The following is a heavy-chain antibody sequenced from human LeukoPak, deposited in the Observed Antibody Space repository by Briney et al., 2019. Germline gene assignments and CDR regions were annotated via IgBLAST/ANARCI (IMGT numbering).Heavy chain of an antibody. J-gene: IGHJ4*02. V-gene: IGHV1-18*01. CDR2: ISAYNGNT. Sequence: ASVKVSCKASGYTFTSYGISWVRQAPGQGLEWMGWISAYNGNTNYAQKLQGRVTMTTDTSTSTAYMELRSLRSDDTAVYYCARNSGKLRYFDWLPTPSVFDYWGRGTLVTVSS. D-gene: IGHD3-9*01. CDR1: GYTFTSYG. CDR3: ARNSGKLRYFDWLPTPSVFDY.